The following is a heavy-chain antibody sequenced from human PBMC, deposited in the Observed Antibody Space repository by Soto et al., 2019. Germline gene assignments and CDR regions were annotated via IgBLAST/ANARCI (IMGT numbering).Heavy chain of an antibody. CDR2: IIPIFGTA. Sequence: SVKLSCKASGGTFSSYAISWLRQAPGQGLEWMGGIIPIFGTANYAQKFQGRVTITADESTSTAYMELSSLRSEDTAVYYCARDPASDYYDSSGSSPGGYWGQGTLVTVSS. V-gene: IGHV1-69*13. J-gene: IGHJ4*02. CDR3: ARDPASDYYDSSGSSPGGY. D-gene: IGHD3-22*01. CDR1: GGTFSSYA.